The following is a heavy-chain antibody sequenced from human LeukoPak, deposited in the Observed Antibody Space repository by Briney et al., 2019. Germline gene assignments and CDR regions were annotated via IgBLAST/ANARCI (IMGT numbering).Heavy chain of an antibody. J-gene: IGHJ4*02. V-gene: IGHV3-74*01. CDR1: GFTFSSYS. D-gene: IGHD3-22*01. Sequence: GGSLRLSCAASGFTFSSYSMNWVRQAPGKGLEWVSRINSDGSSTSYADSVEGRFTISRDNAKNTLYLQMNSLRAEDTAVYYCTRMDSSGYTYLDYWGQGTLVTVSS. CDR2: INSDGSST. CDR3: TRMDSSGYTYLDY.